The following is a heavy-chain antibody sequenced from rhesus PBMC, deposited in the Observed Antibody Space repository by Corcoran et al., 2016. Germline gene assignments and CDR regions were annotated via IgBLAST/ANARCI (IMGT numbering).Heavy chain of an antibody. J-gene: IGHJ4*01. CDR1: GFTFDDYA. CDR2: ITWSTGDS. D-gene: IGHD5-24*01. V-gene: IGHV3-201*01. Sequence: EVQLVESGGGVVQPGGSLRLSCTASGFTFDDYAIPWVRQAPGKGLGGVSCITWSTGDSFYADSAKGQFTISRDNAKNSLYLQMGSLRAEDTALYYCARENTGGTSGFDYWGQGVLVTVSS. CDR3: ARENTGGTSGFDY.